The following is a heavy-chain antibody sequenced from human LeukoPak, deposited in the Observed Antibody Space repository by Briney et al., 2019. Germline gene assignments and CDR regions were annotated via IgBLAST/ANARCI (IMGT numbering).Heavy chain of an antibody. CDR1: GFSFSTYA. V-gene: IGHV3-30-3*01. CDR2: ILYDGTKQ. J-gene: IGHJ4*02. CDR3: ARDFRNYRDYVAYFDT. Sequence: GRSLRLSCAASGFSFSTYAMHWVRQAPGKGLEWVAVILYDGTKQYYVDSVKGRFTISRDNSRNTLYLQMNSLKVEDTAVYYCARDFRNYRDYVAYFDTWGQGTLVTVSS. D-gene: IGHD4-17*01.